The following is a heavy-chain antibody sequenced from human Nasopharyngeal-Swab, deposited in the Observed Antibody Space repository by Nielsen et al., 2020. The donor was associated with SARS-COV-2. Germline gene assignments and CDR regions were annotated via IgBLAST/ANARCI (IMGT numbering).Heavy chain of an antibody. J-gene: IGHJ4*02. CDR1: GFTFSSYA. V-gene: IGHV3-30-3*01. CDR2: ISYDGSNK. CDR3: ARGLPAVAEYFDY. Sequence: GGSLRLSCAASGFTFSSYAMHWVRQAPGKGLEWVAVISYDGSNKYYADSVKGRFTISRDNSRNTLYLQMNSLRAEDTAVYYCARGLPAVAEYFDYWGQGTPVTVSS. D-gene: IGHD6-19*01.